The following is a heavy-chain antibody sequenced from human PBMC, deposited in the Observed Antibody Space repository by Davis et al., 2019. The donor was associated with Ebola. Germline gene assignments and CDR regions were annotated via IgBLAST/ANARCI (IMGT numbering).Heavy chain of an antibody. Sequence: AASVKVFCKASGYTFTSYAMNWVRQAPGQGLEWMGRINPDSGGTNYAQKFQGRVTMTRDTSISTAYMELSRLRSDDTAVYYCARDHAAPYYYGSGSYSDWFDPWGQGTLVTVSS. CDR2: INPDSGGT. V-gene: IGHV1-2*06. J-gene: IGHJ5*02. CDR1: GYTFTSYA. D-gene: IGHD3-10*01. CDR3: ARDHAAPYYYGSGSYSDWFDP.